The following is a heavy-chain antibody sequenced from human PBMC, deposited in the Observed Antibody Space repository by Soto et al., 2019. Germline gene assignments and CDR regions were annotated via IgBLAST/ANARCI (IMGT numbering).Heavy chain of an antibody. J-gene: IGHJ4*02. CDR2: ISSSSSYT. CDR1: GFTFSDYY. CDR3: ARDHHRYSGYDFDY. D-gene: IGHD5-12*01. Sequence: QVQLVESGGGLVKPGGSLRLSCAASGFTFSDYYMSWIRQAPGKGLEWVSYISSSSSYTNYADSVKGRFTISRDNAKNSLYLQMNSLRAEDTAVYYCARDHHRYSGYDFDYWGQGTLVTVPS. V-gene: IGHV3-11*05.